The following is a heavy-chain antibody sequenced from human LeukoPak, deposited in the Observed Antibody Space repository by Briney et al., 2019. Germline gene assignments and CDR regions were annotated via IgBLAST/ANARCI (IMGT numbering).Heavy chain of an antibody. CDR1: GGSISSYY. D-gene: IGHD3-3*01. J-gene: IGHJ6*02. CDR3: ARVSDFWSGYFYGMVV. Sequence: PAETLSLTCTVSGGSISSYYWSWIRQPPGKGLEWIGYIYYSGSTNYNPSLKSRVTISVDTSKNQFSLKTSSATAADTAVYYCARVSDFWSGYFYGMVVWGQETTVTVSS. CDR2: IYYSGST. V-gene: IGHV4-59*01.